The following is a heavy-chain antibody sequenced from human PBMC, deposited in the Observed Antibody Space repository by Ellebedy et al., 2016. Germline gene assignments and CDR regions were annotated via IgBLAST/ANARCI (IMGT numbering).Heavy chain of an antibody. Sequence: GESLKISCAASGFTFSSYWMSWVRQAPGKGLEWVANIKQDGSEKYYVDSVKGRFTISRDNAKNSLYLQMNSLRAEDTAVYYCARVSLGWAFDIWGQGTMVTVSS. V-gene: IGHV3-7*01. CDR2: IKQDGSEK. D-gene: IGHD7-27*01. CDR3: ARVSLGWAFDI. CDR1: GFTFSSYW. J-gene: IGHJ3*02.